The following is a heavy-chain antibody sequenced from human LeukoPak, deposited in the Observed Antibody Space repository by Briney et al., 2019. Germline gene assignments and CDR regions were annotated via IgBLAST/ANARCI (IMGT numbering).Heavy chain of an antibody. CDR1: GGSISSSSYY. V-gene: IGHV4-39*01. CDR3: ARQDIVVVVAADFDY. D-gene: IGHD2-15*01. J-gene: IGHJ4*02. Sequence: SSETLSLTCTVSGGSISSSSYYWGWIRHPPGRGLEWIGSIYYSGSTYYNPSLKSRVTISVDTSKNQFSLNLSSVTAAATAVYDRARQDIVVVVAADFDYWGQGPLVTVSS. CDR2: IYYSGST.